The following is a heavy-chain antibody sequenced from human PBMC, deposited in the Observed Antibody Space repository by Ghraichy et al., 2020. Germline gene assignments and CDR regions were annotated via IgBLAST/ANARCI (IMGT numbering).Heavy chain of an antibody. Sequence: SVKVSCKTCRAPFSRYATLLVRHAAVHGLEWMGGIIPIFGTANYAQKFQGRVTITADESTSTAYMELSSLRSEDTAVYYCASAVDYGGNPGSLWTYYFDYWGQGTLVTVSS. CDR1: RAPFSRYA. CDR3: ASAVDYGGNPGSLWTYYFDY. J-gene: IGHJ4*02. D-gene: IGHD4-23*01. V-gene: IGHV1-69*13. CDR2: IIPIFGTA.